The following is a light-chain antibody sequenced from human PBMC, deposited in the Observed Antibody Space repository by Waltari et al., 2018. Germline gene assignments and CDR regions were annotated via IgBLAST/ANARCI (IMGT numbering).Light chain of an antibody. J-gene: IGKJ5*01. CDR1: QSLLDHNGYNY. CDR3: MEALQSVT. V-gene: IGKV2-28*01. Sequence: DIAITQSPLSRPVTPGEPASIPCRHSQSLLDHNGYNYLDCYLQKPGPSPQISIYVASNPASGVTDRFSGSGSGTDFTLKISRVEAEGAGVYCGMEALQSVTFGQGTRLEIK. CDR2: VAS.